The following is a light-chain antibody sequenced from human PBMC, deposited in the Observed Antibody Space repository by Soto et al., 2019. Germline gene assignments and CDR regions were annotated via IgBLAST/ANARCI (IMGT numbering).Light chain of an antibody. CDR3: QSYDSSNPWV. V-gene: IGLV6-57*03. J-gene: IGLJ3*02. Sequence: NFLLTQHHFVSESPGKTITISCTRSRGSIASNYVQWYQQRPGSAPTTVIYEDNQRPSGVPDRFSGSIDSSSNSASLTISGLKTEDEADYYCQSYDSSNPWVFGGGTQLTVL. CDR2: EDN. CDR1: RGSIASNY.